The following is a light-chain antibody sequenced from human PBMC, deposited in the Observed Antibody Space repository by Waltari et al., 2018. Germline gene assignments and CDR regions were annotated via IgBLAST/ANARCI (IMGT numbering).Light chain of an antibody. Sequence: IQMTHSPSSVSASVGDTVTINCRASRGVSGWLAWYQQKPGKAPNLLIYRTSDLHTGVPSRFSGSGSETEFTLTISGLQPEDFATYYCQQATSLPPTFGGGTKVEI. CDR1: RGVSGW. CDR2: RTS. CDR3: QQATSLPPT. J-gene: IGKJ4*01. V-gene: IGKV1-12*01.